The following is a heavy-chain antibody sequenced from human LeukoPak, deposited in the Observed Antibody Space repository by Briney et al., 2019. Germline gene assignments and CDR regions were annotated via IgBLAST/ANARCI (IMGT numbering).Heavy chain of an antibody. D-gene: IGHD6-19*01. CDR3: AKDITVRHAFDI. Sequence: PGGSLRLSCAASGFTFSSCAMSWVRQAPGKGLEWVSAISGSGGSTYYADSVKGRFTISRDNSKNTLYLQMNSLRAEDTAVYYCAKDITVRHAFDIWGQGTMVTVSS. V-gene: IGHV3-23*01. J-gene: IGHJ3*02. CDR1: GFTFSSCA. CDR2: ISGSGGST.